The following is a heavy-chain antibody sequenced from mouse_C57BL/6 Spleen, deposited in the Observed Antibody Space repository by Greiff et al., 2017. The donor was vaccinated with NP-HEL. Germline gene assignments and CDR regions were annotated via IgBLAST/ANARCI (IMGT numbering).Heavy chain of an antibody. CDR2: IDPSDSYT. J-gene: IGHJ1*03. V-gene: IGHV1-50*01. Sequence: QVQLQQSGAELVKPGASVKLSCKASGYTFTSYWMQWVKQRPGQGLEWIGEIDPSDSYTNYNQKFKGKATLTVDTSSSTAYMQLSSLTSEDSAVYYCARKDDGYYRAGYFDVWGTGTTVTVSS. D-gene: IGHD2-3*01. CDR1: GYTFTSYW. CDR3: ARKDDGYYRAGYFDV.